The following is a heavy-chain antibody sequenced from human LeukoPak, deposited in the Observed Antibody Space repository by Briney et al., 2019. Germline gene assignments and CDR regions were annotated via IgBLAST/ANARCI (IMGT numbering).Heavy chain of an antibody. Sequence: GASVKVSCKASGYTSTGYYMHWVRQAPGQGLEWMGRINPNSGGTNYAQKFQGRVTMTRDTSISTAYMELSRLRSDDTAVYYCARAVYSSSWYGDYWGQGTLVTVSS. CDR3: ARAVYSSSWYGDY. CDR1: GYTSTGYY. V-gene: IGHV1-2*06. CDR2: INPNSGGT. J-gene: IGHJ4*02. D-gene: IGHD6-13*01.